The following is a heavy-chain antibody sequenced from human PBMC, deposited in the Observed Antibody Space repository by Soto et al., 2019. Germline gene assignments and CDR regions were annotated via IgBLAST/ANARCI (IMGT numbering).Heavy chain of an antibody. V-gene: IGHV3-30*03. CDR1: GVTLSNFG. Sequence: QVQLVESGGGVVQPGRSLRLSCAASGVTLSNFGMHWVRQALGKGLEWVAVISRDGSTMFYADSVKGRFTISRDSSRNTLYLQMNSLRAEDTAVYHCVGEVASGYWGQGTLVTVSS. CDR2: ISRDGSTM. CDR3: VGEVASGY. J-gene: IGHJ4*02. D-gene: IGHD2-21*01.